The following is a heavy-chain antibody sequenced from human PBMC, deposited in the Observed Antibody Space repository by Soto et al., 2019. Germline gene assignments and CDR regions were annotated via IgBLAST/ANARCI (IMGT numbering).Heavy chain of an antibody. V-gene: IGHV3-74*01. CDR1: GFTLNSRW. Sequence: EVQLVESGGGLVQPGGSLRLSCVVSGFTLNSRWMHWVHQTPGKGLVWLSRIQPDGSTTNYADSVKGRFTISRDNAKNTMYLHMSSLRPEDTAMYYCVRDQDTCGKAVFDSWGQGTLVTVYS. CDR3: VRDQDTCGKAVFDS. J-gene: IGHJ4*02. CDR2: IQPDGSTT. D-gene: IGHD1-26*01.